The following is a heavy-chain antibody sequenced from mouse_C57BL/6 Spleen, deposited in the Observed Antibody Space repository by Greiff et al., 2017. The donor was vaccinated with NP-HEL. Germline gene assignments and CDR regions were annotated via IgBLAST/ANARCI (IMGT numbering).Heavy chain of an antibody. CDR3: ARRRGNLYYFDY. D-gene: IGHD2-1*01. CDR2: ISNGGGST. CDR1: GFTFSDYY. J-gene: IGHJ2*01. Sequence: DVKLVESGGGLVQPGGSLKLSCAASGFTFSDYYMYWVRQTPEKRLEWVAYISNGGGSTYYPDTVKGRFTISRDNAKNTLYLQMSRLKSEDTAMYYCARRRGNLYYFDYWGQGTTLTVSS. V-gene: IGHV5-12*01.